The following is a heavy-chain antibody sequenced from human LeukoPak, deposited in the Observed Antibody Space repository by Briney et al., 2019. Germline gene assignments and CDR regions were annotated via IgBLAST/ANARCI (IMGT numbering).Heavy chain of an antibody. CDR3: AKDKRLRRGSDDILTARYHYDYYGMDV. J-gene: IGHJ6*02. Sequence: PGRSLRLSCATSGFTFNDYAMHWVRQAPGKGLEWVSGISSNSGSMFYAGSVKGRFTISRDNGKNSLYLQMNSLRPEDTAMYYCAKDKRLRRGSDDILTARYHYDYYGMDVWGQGTTVTVSS. CDR2: ISSNSGSM. D-gene: IGHD3-9*01. CDR1: GFTFNDYA. V-gene: IGHV3-9*01.